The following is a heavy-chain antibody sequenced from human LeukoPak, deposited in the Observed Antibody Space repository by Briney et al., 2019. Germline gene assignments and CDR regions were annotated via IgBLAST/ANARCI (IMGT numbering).Heavy chain of an antibody. CDR3: ARHIGYWGFDY. V-gene: IGHV4-61*08. CDR1: GGSISSGGYS. D-gene: IGHD7-27*01. J-gene: IGHJ4*02. CDR2: IHSSGGT. Sequence: PSETLSLTCAVSGGSISSGGYSWSWIRQAPGRGLEWIGNIHSSGGTKYSPSLKSRISISVGTSKNQFSLKLTSVTAADTAVYYCARHIGYWGFDYWGRGTLVAVSS.